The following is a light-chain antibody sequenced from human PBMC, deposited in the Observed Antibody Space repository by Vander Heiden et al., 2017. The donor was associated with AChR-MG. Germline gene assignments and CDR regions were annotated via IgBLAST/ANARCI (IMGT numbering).Light chain of an antibody. J-gene: IGLJ1*01. CDR1: NIGNKH. CDR2: DDS. CDR3: QVWDTTSGHHV. V-gene: IGLV3-21*02. Sequence: SYVLTQPPSVSVAPGQTARLTCGGNNIGNKHVHWYQQKPGQDPVLVVFDDSDRPSGIPERFSGSNSGNTASLTISRVEAGDEADYYCQVWDTTSGHHVFGTGTKVTVL.